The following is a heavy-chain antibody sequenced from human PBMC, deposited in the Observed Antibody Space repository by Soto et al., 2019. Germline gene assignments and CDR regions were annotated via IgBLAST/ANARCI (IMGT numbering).Heavy chain of an antibody. V-gene: IGHV2-5*01. CDR1: GFSLSTSGVG. J-gene: IGHJ5*02. CDR2: IYWNDDK. CDR3: AHVTYYDSSGYYDWFDP. Sequence: QITLKESGPTLVKPTQTLTLTSTFSGFSLSTSGVGVGWIRQPPGKALEWLALIYWNDDKRYSPSLKSRRTITKDTSKNQVVLTMTNMDPVDSATYYCAHVTYYDSSGYYDWFDPWGQGTLVTVSS. D-gene: IGHD3-22*01.